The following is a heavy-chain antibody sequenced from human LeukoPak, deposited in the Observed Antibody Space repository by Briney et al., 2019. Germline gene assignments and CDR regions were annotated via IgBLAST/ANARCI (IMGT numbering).Heavy chain of an antibody. CDR1: GFSFSNYA. J-gene: IGHJ4*02. Sequence: GGSLRLSCAASGFSFSNYAMSWVRQAPGKGLEWVSSVSDSGAATYYADSVKGRFTISRDNSKNTLYLQLNSLGAEDTAVYYCAKIAPWGAVTTTDGFDYWGQGTLVTVSS. CDR2: VSDSGAAT. V-gene: IGHV3-23*01. CDR3: AKIAPWGAVTTTDGFDY. D-gene: IGHD4-17*01.